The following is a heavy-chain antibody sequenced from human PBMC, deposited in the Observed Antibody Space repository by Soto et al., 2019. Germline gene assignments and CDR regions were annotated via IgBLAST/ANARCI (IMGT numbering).Heavy chain of an antibody. CDR2: IIPIFGTA. CDR1: GGTFSSYA. CDR3: AREERRLWSDAFAI. Sequence: SVKVSCKASGGTFSSYAISWVRQAPGQGLEWMGGIIPIFGTANYAQKFQGRVTITADESTSTAYMELSSLRSEDTAVYYCAREERRLWSDAFAIWGQGTMVTVS. V-gene: IGHV1-69*13. D-gene: IGHD5-18*01. J-gene: IGHJ3*02.